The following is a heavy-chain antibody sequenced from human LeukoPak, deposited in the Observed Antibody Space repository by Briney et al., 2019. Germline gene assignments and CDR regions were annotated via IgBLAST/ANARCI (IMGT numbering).Heavy chain of an antibody. CDR1: GFTFSSYG. D-gene: IGHD6-19*01. CDR3: AKVCIAGVGTSDC. J-gene: IGHJ4*02. CDR2: ISYDGSNK. Sequence: GGSLRLSCAASGFTFSSYGMHWVRQAPGKGLEWVAVISYDGSNKYYADSVEGRFTISRDNSKNTLYLQMNSLRAEDTAVYYCAKVCIAGVGTSDCWGRGPLVTVPS. V-gene: IGHV3-30*18.